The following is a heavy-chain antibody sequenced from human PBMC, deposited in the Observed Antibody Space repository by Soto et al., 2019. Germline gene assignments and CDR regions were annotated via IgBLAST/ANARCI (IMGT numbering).Heavy chain of an antibody. CDR3: ARGHDILTGERFDP. D-gene: IGHD3-9*01. V-gene: IGHV4-39*07. CDR2: ISYSGST. J-gene: IGHJ5*02. Sequence: TLSLTCTVSGGSISSSSYYWGWIRQPPGKGLEWIGRISYSGSTYYNPSLKSRVTISVDTSKNQFSLQLSSVTAADTAVYSCARGHDILTGERFDPWGQGTLVTVSS. CDR1: GGSISSSSYY.